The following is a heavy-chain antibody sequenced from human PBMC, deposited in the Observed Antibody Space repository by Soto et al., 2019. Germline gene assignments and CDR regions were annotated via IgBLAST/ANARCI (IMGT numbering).Heavy chain of an antibody. J-gene: IGHJ4*02. CDR1: GYTFTGYY. D-gene: IGHD2-21*02. Sequence: ASVKVSCKASGYTFTGYYMHWVRQAPGQGLEWMGWINPNSGGTNYAQKFQGRVTMTRDTSISTAYMELSRLRSDDTAVYYCARDRMVVTAMPFDYWGQGTPVTVSS. CDR3: ARDRMVVTAMPFDY. V-gene: IGHV1-2*02. CDR2: INPNSGGT.